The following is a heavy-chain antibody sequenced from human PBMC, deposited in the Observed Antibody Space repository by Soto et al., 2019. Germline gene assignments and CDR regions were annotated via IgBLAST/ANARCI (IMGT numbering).Heavy chain of an antibody. J-gene: IGHJ4*02. CDR2: ISGSGGST. CDR3: ARDQDTYGSGNYNL. V-gene: IGHV3-23*01. Sequence: GGSLRLSCAASGFTFSSYAMSWVRQAPGKGLEWVSAISGSGGSTYYADSVKGRFTISRDNSKNTLYLQMNSLRAEDTAIYYCARDQDTYGSGNYNLWGQGTLVTVSS. CDR1: GFTFSSYA. D-gene: IGHD3-10*01.